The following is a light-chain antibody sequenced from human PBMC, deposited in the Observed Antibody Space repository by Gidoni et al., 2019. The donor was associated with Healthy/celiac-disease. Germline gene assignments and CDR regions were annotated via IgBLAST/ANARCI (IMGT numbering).Light chain of an antibody. CDR3: QQYYSTFT. J-gene: IGKJ4*01. V-gene: IGKV4-1*01. Sequence: DIVMTQSPDSLAVSLGERATINCQSSQSVLYSSNNKNYLAWYQQKPGQPPKLLIYWASTRESGVPDRVSGSGSGKDFTLTISSLQAEDVAVYYCQQYYSTFTFGGGTKVEIK. CDR2: WAS. CDR1: QSVLYSSNNKNY.